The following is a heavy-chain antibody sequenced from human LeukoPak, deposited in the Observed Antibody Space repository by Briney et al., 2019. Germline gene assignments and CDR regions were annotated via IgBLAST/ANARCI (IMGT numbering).Heavy chain of an antibody. CDR1: GFTFSSYG. CDR3: AKGIGELRMGNYCYYGMDV. J-gene: IGHJ6*02. V-gene: IGHV3-30*18. D-gene: IGHD3-10*01. CDR2: ISYDGST. Sequence: PPGGSLRLSCAASGFTFSSYGMHWVRQAPGKGLEWVAVISYDGSTYADSVKGRFTISRDNSKNTLYLQMNSLRAEDTAVYYCAKGIGELRMGNYCYYGMDVWGQGTTVTVSS.